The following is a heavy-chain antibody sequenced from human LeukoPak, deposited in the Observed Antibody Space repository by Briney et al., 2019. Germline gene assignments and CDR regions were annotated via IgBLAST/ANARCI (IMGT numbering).Heavy chain of an antibody. CDR3: ARGFYGYNWFDN. CDR1: GGSISTYY. V-gene: IGHV4-4*09. D-gene: IGHD5-24*01. J-gene: IGHJ4*02. CDR2: IYTTGST. Sequence: SETLSLTCTVSGGSISTYYWSWIRQPPGKGLEWIGYIYTTGSTNYIPSLKSRVTMSMDTSENQFSLKLSSVTAADTAVYYCARGFYGYNWFDNWGQGTLVTVSS.